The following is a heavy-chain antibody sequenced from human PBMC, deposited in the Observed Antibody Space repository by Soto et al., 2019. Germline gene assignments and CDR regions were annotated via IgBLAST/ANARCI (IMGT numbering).Heavy chain of an antibody. D-gene: IGHD3-3*01. Sequence: VQIVQSGAEERKPGASVKVSCKASGYIFTGYAMHWVRQAPGQRLEWMAWINGGNGNTRYSQKLQGRVTITRDTAANTAHMELSSLRSEDTAVYYCARAGTVFGLLGNYYGMDVWGQGTTVTVSS. CDR1: GYIFTGYA. CDR2: INGGNGNT. V-gene: IGHV1-3*05. J-gene: IGHJ6*02. CDR3: ARAGTVFGLLGNYYGMDV.